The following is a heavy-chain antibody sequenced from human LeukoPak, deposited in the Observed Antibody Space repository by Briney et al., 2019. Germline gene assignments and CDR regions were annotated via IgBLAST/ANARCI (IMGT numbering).Heavy chain of an antibody. V-gene: IGHV3-15*01. CDR1: GFTFSNAW. Sequence: GGSLRLSCAASGFTFSNAWMSWVRQAPGKGLEWVGRIKSKTDGGTTDYAAPVKGRFIISRDDSKNTLYLQMNSLKTEDTALYYCTTVYLTGEGNDYWGQGTLVTVSS. D-gene: IGHD3-9*01. J-gene: IGHJ4*02. CDR3: TTVYLTGEGNDY. CDR2: IKSKTDGGTT.